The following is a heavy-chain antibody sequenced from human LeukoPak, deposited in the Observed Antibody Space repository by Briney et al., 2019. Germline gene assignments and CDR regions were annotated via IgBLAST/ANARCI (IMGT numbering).Heavy chain of an antibody. CDR2: ISGSGVNT. V-gene: IGHV3-23*01. D-gene: IGHD4-17*01. Sequence: GGSLRLSCAASGFTFSSYAMTWVRQSPGKGLEWVSAISGSGVNTYYADSVKGRFTISRDKSKNTLYLQMNSLRAEDTAVYYCGRDPNGDYVGAFDMWGQGTMVTVSS. CDR1: GFTFSSYA. CDR3: GRDPNGDYVGAFDM. J-gene: IGHJ3*02.